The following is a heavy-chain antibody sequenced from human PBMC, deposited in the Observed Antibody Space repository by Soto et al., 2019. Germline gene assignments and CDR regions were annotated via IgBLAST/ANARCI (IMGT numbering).Heavy chain of an antibody. CDR1: GYTLTELS. D-gene: IGHD3-22*01. Sequence: ASVKVSCKVSGYTLTELSMHWVRQAPGKGPEWMGGFDPEDGETIYAQKFQGRVTMTEDTSTDTAYMELSSLRSEDTAVYYCATVGLIYFDSSVYYRPFAYWGRGTLFTVP. CDR3: ATVGLIYFDSSVYYRPFAY. V-gene: IGHV1-24*01. CDR2: FDPEDGET. J-gene: IGHJ4*02.